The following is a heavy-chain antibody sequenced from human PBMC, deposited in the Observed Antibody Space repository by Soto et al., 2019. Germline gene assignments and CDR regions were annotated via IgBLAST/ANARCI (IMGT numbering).Heavy chain of an antibody. D-gene: IGHD5-18*01. V-gene: IGHV1-8*02. J-gene: IGHJ4*02. CDR1: GYTFTSYY. Sequence: ASVKVSCKASGYTFTSYYMHWVRQAPGQGLEWMGWVNPQSGNTNYAQKFQGRVTMTRDLFINTVYMELTSLRSEDTAVYYCARRARMGTQLWLPFDYWAQGTLVTVSS. CDR2: VNPQSGNT. CDR3: ARRARMGTQLWLPFDY.